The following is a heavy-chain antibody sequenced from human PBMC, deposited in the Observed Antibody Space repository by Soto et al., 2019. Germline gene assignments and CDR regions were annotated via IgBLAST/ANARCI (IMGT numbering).Heavy chain of an antibody. CDR3: AKDRRDCSSTSCYADYYYYMDV. J-gene: IGHJ6*03. CDR2: ISGSGGST. D-gene: IGHD2-2*01. Sequence: GESLKISCAASGFTFSSYAMSWVRQAPGKGLEWVSAISGSGGSTYYAESVKGRFTISRDNSKNTRYLQMNSLRAEDTAVYDCAKDRRDCSSTSCYADYYYYMDVWGKGTTVTVSS. CDR1: GFTFSSYA. V-gene: IGHV3-23*01.